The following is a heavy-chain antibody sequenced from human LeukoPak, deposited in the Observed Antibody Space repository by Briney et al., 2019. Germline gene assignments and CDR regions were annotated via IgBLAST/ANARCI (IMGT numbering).Heavy chain of an antibody. CDR3: AKEGRGYSGYVEN. V-gene: IGHV3-30*18. Sequence: GGSLRLSCAASGFTFSSYGMHWVRQAPGKGLEWVAVISYDGSNKYYADSVKGRFTISKDNSKNTMSLQMNSLRGEDTALYYCAKEGRGYSGYVENWGQGTLVTVSS. CDR2: ISYDGSNK. J-gene: IGHJ4*02. CDR1: GFTFSSYG. D-gene: IGHD5-12*01.